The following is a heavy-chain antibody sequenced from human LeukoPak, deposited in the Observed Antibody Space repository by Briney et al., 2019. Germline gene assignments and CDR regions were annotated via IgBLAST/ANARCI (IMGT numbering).Heavy chain of an antibody. V-gene: IGHV1-2*02. CDR1: GYTFTGYY. J-gene: IGHJ4*02. CDR3: AKFDQDWGTFDY. Sequence: GTLKVSCKASGYTFTGYYIHWVRQAPGQGLEWMGWIYSYSGDTNYAQNFQGRVTMTRDTSITTAYMELSLRSDDTAVYYCAKFDQDWGTFDYWGQGTVVTV. CDR2: IYSYSGDT. D-gene: IGHD7-27*01.